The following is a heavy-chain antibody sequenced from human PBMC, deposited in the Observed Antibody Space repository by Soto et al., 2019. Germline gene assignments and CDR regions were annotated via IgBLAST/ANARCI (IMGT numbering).Heavy chain of an antibody. J-gene: IGHJ3*02. V-gene: IGHV1-69*02. CDR3: ASLGVADVAFDI. D-gene: IGHD6-19*01. CDR2: IISNLGIA. CDR1: GGTFSSYT. Sequence: QVQLVQSGAEVKKPGSSVKVSCKATGGTFSSYTISWVRQAPGQGLEWMGRIISNLGIAKYAQKFQGRVTLTAVESTSTSYMEVSSLSSQDTGVYYCASLGVADVAFDIWGQGTRVTVS.